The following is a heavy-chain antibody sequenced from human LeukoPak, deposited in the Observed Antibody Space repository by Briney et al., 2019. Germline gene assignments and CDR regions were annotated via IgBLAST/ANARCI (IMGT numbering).Heavy chain of an antibody. CDR1: GFTFSSYS. Sequence: GGSLRLSCAASGFTFSSYSMNWVRQAPGKGLEWVSSISSSSSYIYYADSVKGRFTISRDNAKNSLYLQMNSLRAEDTAVYYCARDNYDSSGPYYFDYWGQGTLVTVSS. V-gene: IGHV3-21*01. J-gene: IGHJ4*02. CDR2: ISSSSSYI. CDR3: ARDNYDSSGPYYFDY. D-gene: IGHD3-22*01.